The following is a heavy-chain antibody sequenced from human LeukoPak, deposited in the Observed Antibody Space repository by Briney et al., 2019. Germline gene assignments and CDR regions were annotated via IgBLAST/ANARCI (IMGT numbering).Heavy chain of an antibody. V-gene: IGHV1-18*01. CDR2: ISAYNGNT. CDR3: ARARLRFLEWLPTGEFDY. Sequence: GASVKVSCKASGYTFTSYGISWVRQAPGQGLEWMGWISAYNGNTNYAQKLQGRVTMTTDTSTSTAYMELRSLRSDDTAVYYCARARLRFLEWLPTGEFDYWGQGTLVTVSS. CDR1: GYTFTSYG. J-gene: IGHJ4*02. D-gene: IGHD3-3*01.